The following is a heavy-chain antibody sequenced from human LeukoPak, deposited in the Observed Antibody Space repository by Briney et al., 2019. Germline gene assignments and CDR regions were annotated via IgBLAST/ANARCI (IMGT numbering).Heavy chain of an antibody. Sequence: GGSLRLSCAASGFTFSSYSMNWVRQAPGKGLEWVSYISSSSSTIYYADSVKGRFTISRDNAKNSLYLQMNSLSAEDTAVYYCARALYYDFWSGYRDYYYYYMDVWGKGTTVTVSS. D-gene: IGHD3-3*01. CDR1: GFTFSSYS. CDR3: ARALYYDFWSGYRDYYYYYMDV. CDR2: ISSSSSTI. V-gene: IGHV3-48*01. J-gene: IGHJ6*03.